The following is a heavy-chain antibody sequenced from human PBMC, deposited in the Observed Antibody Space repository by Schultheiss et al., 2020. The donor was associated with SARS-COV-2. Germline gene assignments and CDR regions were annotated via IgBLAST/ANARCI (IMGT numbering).Heavy chain of an antibody. Sequence: SETLSLTCTVSGGSISSGGYYWSWIRQPPGKGLEWIGEINHSGSTNYNPSLKSRVTISVDTSKNQFSLKLSSVTAADTAVYYCARQRVAARPRSYYYYGMDVWGQGTTVTVSS. CDR3: ARQRVAARPRSYYYYGMDV. V-gene: IGHV4-39*07. D-gene: IGHD6-6*01. CDR1: GGSISSGGYY. CDR2: INHSGST. J-gene: IGHJ6*02.